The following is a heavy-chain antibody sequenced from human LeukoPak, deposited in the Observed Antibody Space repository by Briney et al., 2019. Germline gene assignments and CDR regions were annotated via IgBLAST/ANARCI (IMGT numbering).Heavy chain of an antibody. J-gene: IGHJ1*01. CDR2: IKSDGST. CDR3: ARAPSEIGGYYPEYFRH. D-gene: IGHD3-22*01. CDR1: GFTFSTYW. Sequence: PGGSLRLSCAASGFTFSTYWMHWVRQALGKGLVWVSRIKSDGSTKYADSVKGRFTISRDNANNTLSLQMNSLRPEDTGVYYCARAPSEIGGYYPEYFRHWGQGTLVTVSS. V-gene: IGHV3-74*03.